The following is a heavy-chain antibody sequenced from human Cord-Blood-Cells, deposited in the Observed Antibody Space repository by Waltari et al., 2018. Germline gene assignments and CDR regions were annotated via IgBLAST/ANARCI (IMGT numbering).Heavy chain of an antibody. D-gene: IGHD4-17*01. CDR3: AKDRDYGDYLNWFDP. CDR2: ISGSGGST. Sequence: APGKGLEWVSAISGSGGSTYYADSVKGRFTISRDNSKNTLYLQMNSLRAEDTAVYYCAKDRDYGDYLNWFDPWGQGTLVTVSS. V-gene: IGHV3-23*01. J-gene: IGHJ5*02.